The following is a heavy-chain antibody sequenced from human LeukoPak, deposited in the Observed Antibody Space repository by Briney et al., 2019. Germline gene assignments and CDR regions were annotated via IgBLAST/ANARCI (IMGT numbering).Heavy chain of an antibody. CDR2: INPNSGGT. CDR1: GYTFTGYY. J-gene: IGHJ4*02. V-gene: IGHV1-2*02. Sequence: GASVKVSCKASGYTFTGYYMHWVRQAPGQGLEWMGWINPNSGGTNYAQKFQGRVTMTRDTSISTAYMEPSRLRSDDTAVYYCARSTATQYDFWSGYSYFDYWGQGTLVTVSS. CDR3: ARSTATQYDFWSGYSYFDY. D-gene: IGHD3-3*01.